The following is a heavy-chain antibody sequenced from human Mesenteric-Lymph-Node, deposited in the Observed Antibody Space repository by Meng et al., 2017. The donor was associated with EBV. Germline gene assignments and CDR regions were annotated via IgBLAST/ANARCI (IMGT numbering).Heavy chain of an antibody. D-gene: IGHD1-7*01. J-gene: IGHJ4*02. CDR3: ASSRPLAGNWNYHY. V-gene: IGHV6-1*01. CDR2: TYYRSKWYN. CDR1: GDSVSSNSAA. Sequence: QVQLQQSGPGLVKPSXXXXLXXSIPGDSVSSNSAAWNWIRQSPSRGLEWLGRTYYRSKWYNDYAVSVKSRITINPDTSKNQFSLQLNSVTPEDTAVYYCASSRPLAGNWNYHYWGQGTLVTVSS.